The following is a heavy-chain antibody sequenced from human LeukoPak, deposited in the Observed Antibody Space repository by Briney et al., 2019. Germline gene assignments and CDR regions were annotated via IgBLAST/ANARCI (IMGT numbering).Heavy chain of an antibody. V-gene: IGHV4-4*07. Sequence: SETLSLTCTVSGGSISSYYWSWIRQPAGKGLEWIGRIYTSGSTNYNPSLKSRVTISVDTSKNQFSLKLSSVTAADTAVYYCARFGSSGYLLPTTTDYWGQGTLVTVSS. CDR1: GGSISSYY. J-gene: IGHJ4*02. CDR3: ARFGSSGYLLPTTTDY. CDR2: IYTSGST. D-gene: IGHD3-22*01.